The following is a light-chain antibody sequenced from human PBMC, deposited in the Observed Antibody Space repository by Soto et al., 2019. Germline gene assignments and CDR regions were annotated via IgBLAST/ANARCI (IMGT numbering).Light chain of an antibody. V-gene: IGLV2-8*01. Sequence: QSALTQPPSASGSPRQSVTISCTGSSSDVGGYNFVSWYQQHPGKAPKLMIYDVSERPSGVPDRFSGSKSGNTASLTVSGLQADDEADYYCSSYAGTSIPVVFGGGTKVTVL. CDR3: SSYAGTSIPVV. CDR2: DVS. J-gene: IGLJ2*01. CDR1: SSDVGGYNF.